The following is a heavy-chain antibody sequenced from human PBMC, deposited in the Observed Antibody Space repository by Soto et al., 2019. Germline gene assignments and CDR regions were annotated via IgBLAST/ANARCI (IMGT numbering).Heavy chain of an antibody. V-gene: IGHV4-61*01. CDR1: GGSVSSGSYY. J-gene: IGHJ4*02. Sequence: PSETLSLTCTVSGGSVSSGSYYWSWIRQPPGKGLEWIGYIYYSGSTNYNPSLKSRVTISVDTSKNQFSLKLSSVTAADTAVYYCARGFATGTAEALFDYWGQGTLVTVS. D-gene: IGHD1-7*01. CDR3: ARGFATGTAEALFDY. CDR2: IYYSGST.